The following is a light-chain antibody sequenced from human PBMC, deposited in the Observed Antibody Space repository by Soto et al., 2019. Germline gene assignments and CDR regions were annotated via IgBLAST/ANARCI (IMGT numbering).Light chain of an antibody. CDR2: GAS. Sequence: EIVMTQSPATLSVSPGERATLSCRASQSVSSNLAWYQQKPGQAPRLLIYGASTRATGIPARFSGSRSGTEFPLTISSLQSEDFAVYYCQQYNNWPRTFGPGTTVDIK. J-gene: IGKJ3*01. V-gene: IGKV3-15*01. CDR1: QSVSSN. CDR3: QQYNNWPRT.